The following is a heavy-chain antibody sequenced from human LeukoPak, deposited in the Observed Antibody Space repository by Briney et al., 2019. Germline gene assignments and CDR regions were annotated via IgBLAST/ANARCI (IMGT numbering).Heavy chain of an antibody. D-gene: IGHD1-1*01. CDR1: GYSFTSYW. J-gene: IGHJ4*02. CDR3: ARQDGNSKYYFDY. V-gene: IGHV5-10-1*01. CDR2: IDPSDSYT. Sequence: GESLKISCKGSGYSFTSYWISWVRQMPGRGLEWMGRIDPSDSYTNYSPSFQGHVTISADKSVGTAYLQWSSLKASDTAMYYCARQDGNSKYYFDYWGQGTLVTVSS.